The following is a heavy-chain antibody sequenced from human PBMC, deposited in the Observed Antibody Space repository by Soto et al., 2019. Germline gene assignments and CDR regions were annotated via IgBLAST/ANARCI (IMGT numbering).Heavy chain of an antibody. V-gene: IGHV1-3*01. J-gene: IGHJ6*03. Sequence: QVQLVQSGAEVKKPGASVKVSCKASGYSFTSYAVHWVRQAPGQRLEWMGWINVGNGVTKYSQKFQGRATITSDASASTAYMELSSLTSEDTAVYYCARYPRVDTGARLGYDYYYMDVWCKGTTVTASS. CDR3: ARYPRVDTGARLGYDYYYMDV. CDR1: GYSFTSYA. CDR2: INVGNGVT. D-gene: IGHD1-7*01.